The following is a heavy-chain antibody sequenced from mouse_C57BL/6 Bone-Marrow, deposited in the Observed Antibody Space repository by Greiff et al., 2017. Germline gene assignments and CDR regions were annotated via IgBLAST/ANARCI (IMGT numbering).Heavy chain of an antibody. CDR1: GYTFTSYG. Sequence: VQLQQSGAELARPGASVKLSCKASGYTFTSYGISWVKQRTGQGLEWIGEIYPRSGNTYYNEKFKGKATLTADKSSSTAYMELRSLTSEDSAVYFCASYGSSYVDWYFDVWGTGTTVTVSS. D-gene: IGHD1-1*01. J-gene: IGHJ1*03. CDR3: ASYGSSYVDWYFDV. V-gene: IGHV1-81*01. CDR2: IYPRSGNT.